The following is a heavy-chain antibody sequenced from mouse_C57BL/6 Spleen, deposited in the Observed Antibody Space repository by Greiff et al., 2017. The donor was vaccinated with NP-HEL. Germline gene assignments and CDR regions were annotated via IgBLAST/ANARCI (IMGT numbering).Heavy chain of an antibody. Sequence: QVQLQQSGAELVRPGASVTLSCKASGYTFTDYEMHWVKQTPVHGLEWIGAIDPETGGTAYNQKFKGKAILTADKSSSTAYMELRSLTSEDSAVYYCTRSHDSHWYFDVWGTGTTVTVSS. CDR1: GYTFTDYE. CDR2: IDPETGGT. CDR3: TRSHDSHWYFDV. J-gene: IGHJ1*03. D-gene: IGHD2-4*01. V-gene: IGHV1-15*01.